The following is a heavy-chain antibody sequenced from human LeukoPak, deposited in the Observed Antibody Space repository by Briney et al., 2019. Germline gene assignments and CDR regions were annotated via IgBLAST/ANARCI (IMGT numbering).Heavy chain of an antibody. CDR2: IYTSGST. CDR1: GGSISSGSYY. V-gene: IGHV4-61*02. D-gene: IGHD3-10*01. CDR3: ARRITMVRGVETYNWFDP. J-gene: IGHJ5*02. Sequence: PSQTLSLTCTVSGGSISSGSYYWSWIRRPAGKGLEWIGRIYTSGSTNYNPSLKSRVTISVDTSKNQFSLKLSSVTAADTAVYYCARRITMVRGVETYNWFDPWGQGTLVTVSS.